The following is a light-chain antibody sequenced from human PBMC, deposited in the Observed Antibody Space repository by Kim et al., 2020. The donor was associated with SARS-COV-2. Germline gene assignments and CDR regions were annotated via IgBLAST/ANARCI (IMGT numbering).Light chain of an antibody. V-gene: IGKV3-15*01. Sequence: VFPGQRVPLNYRDSHSISGNLDWYQHKPGHPPRLLIYGASSRAPVIPARFSASGSGTAFTLPISSLQSEDFAVYYCQQYNNWPGTFGPGTKVDIK. J-gene: IGKJ1*01. CDR2: GAS. CDR3: QQYNNWPGT. CDR1: HSISGN.